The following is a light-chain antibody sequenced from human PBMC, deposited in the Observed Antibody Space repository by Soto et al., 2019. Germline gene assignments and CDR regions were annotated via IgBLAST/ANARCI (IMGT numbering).Light chain of an antibody. Sequence: EIVMTQSPATLSVSPGERGTLSCRASQSVGTNLAWYQQKPCQAPRLLIYGASPRATDIPARFSASGSGTEYNLTSSSLQSEDFAVFYSQQYSDCPPPITFGQGTRLEI. CDR3: QQYSDCPPPIT. J-gene: IGKJ5*01. CDR1: QSVGTN. CDR2: GAS. V-gene: IGKV3-15*01.